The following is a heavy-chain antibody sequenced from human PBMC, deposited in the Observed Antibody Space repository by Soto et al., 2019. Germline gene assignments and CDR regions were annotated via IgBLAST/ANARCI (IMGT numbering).Heavy chain of an antibody. CDR2: IKQDGSEK. Sequence: GGSLRLSCAASGFTFSSYWMSWVRQAPGKGLEWVANIKQDGSEKYYVDSVKGRFTISRDNAKNSLYLQMNSLRAEDTAVYYCARKYSSSWTHWYFDLWGRGTLVTVSS. CDR3: ARKYSSSWTHWYFDL. D-gene: IGHD6-13*01. CDR1: GFTFSSYW. V-gene: IGHV3-7*01. J-gene: IGHJ2*01.